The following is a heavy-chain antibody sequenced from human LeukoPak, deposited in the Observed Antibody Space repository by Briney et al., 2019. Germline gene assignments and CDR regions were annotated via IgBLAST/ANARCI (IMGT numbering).Heavy chain of an antibody. J-gene: IGHJ6*02. CDR3: ARSHASDMIVVINPNYYYGMDV. V-gene: IGHV5-51*01. Sequence: GESLKISCKGSGYSFTNYWIGWVRQMPGKGLAWMGVIYPGDSDTRYSPSFQGQVTISADKSISTAYLQWSSLKASDTAMYYCARSHASDMIVVINPNYYYGMDVWGQGTTVTVSS. CDR1: GYSFTNYW. CDR2: IYPGDSDT. D-gene: IGHD3-22*01.